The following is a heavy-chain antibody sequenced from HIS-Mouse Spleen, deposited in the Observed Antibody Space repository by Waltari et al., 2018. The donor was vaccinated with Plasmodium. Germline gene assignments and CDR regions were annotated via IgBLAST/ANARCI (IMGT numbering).Heavy chain of an antibody. D-gene: IGHD7-27*01. CDR3: ARLRRANWGMADAFDI. V-gene: IGHV3-7*01. CDR1: GFTFSSDW. Sequence: EVQLVESGGGLVQPGGSLRLSCAASGFTFSSDWMSWVRQAPGKGLEWVANIKQDGSEKYYVDSVKGRFTISRDNAKNSLYLQMNSLRAEDTAVYYCARLRRANWGMADAFDIWGQGTMVTVSS. CDR2: IKQDGSEK. J-gene: IGHJ3*02.